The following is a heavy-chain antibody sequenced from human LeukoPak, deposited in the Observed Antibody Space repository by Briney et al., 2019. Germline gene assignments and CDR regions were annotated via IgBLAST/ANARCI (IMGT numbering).Heavy chain of an antibody. Sequence: GGSLRPSCAASGFTFSSYSMNWVRQAPGKGLEWVAFIRYDGSNKYYADSVKGRFTISRDNSKNTLYLQMNSLRAEDTAVYYCAKEGLEWYQAKDYYYYMDVWGKGTTVTVSS. CDR1: GFTFSSYS. CDR3: AKEGLEWYQAKDYYYYMDV. V-gene: IGHV3-30*02. D-gene: IGHD2-2*01. CDR2: IRYDGSNK. J-gene: IGHJ6*03.